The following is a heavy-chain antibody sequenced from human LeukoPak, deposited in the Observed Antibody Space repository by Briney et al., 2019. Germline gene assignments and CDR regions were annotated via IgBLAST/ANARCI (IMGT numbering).Heavy chain of an antibody. CDR3: ARWGRGYSYGSALRPDY. Sequence: GGSLRLSCAASGFTFSSYAMSWVRQAPGKGLEWVSAISGSVGSTYYADSVKGRFTISRDNSKNTLYLQMNSLRAEDTAVYYCARWGRGYSYGSALRPDYWGQGTLVTVSS. CDR2: ISGSVGST. V-gene: IGHV3-23*01. CDR1: GFTFSSYA. J-gene: IGHJ4*02. D-gene: IGHD5-18*01.